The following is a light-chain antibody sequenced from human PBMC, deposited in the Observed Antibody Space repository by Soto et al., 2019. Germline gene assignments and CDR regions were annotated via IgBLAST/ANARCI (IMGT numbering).Light chain of an antibody. V-gene: IGKV1-9*01. CDR1: QDFSRY. CDR3: QQLNTYPLFT. CDR2: AAS. J-gene: IGKJ3*01. Sequence: DIPLTQSPSFLSASVGDRVTITCRASQDFSRYLAWYQQKAGKAPKLLIYAASTLQKGVPSRLSGSGSGTEFTLTIISLQPDDFATYYCQQLNTYPLFTFGPGTEVDI.